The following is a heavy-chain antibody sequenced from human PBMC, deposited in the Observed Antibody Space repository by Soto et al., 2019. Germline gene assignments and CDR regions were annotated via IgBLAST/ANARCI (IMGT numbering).Heavy chain of an antibody. Sequence: ESGGGVVQPGGSLRLSCAASGFSFSMYSMNWVRQAPGKGREWVSYISSNSVTIYDTDSGRGRFTISRENAKNSLYLKMNSLRDEDTAVYYCAREDILGTRSFDYWGQGTLVTVSS. CDR1: GFSFSMYS. D-gene: IGHD1-26*01. CDR2: ISSNSVTI. V-gene: IGHV3-48*02. CDR3: AREDILGTRSFDY. J-gene: IGHJ4*02.